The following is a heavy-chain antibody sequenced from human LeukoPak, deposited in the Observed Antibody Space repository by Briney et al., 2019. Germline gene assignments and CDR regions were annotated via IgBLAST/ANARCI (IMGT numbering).Heavy chain of an antibody. J-gene: IGHJ4*02. V-gene: IGHV3-66*01. CDR2: IFNGGST. D-gene: IGHD3-10*01. Sequence: QPGGSLRLSCAASGFTVTSKYMSWVRQAPGKGLEWVSVIFNGGSTYYADSVKGRFTISTDNSKNMLYLQMNSLRAGDTAVYYCARGLFASGSYYNFFDYRAQGTLVTVSS. CDR1: GFTVTSKY. CDR3: ARGLFASGSYYNFFDY.